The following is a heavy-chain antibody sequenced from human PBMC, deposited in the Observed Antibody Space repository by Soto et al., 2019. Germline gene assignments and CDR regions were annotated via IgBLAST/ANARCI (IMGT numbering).Heavy chain of an antibody. Sequence: GGSLRLSCAASGFTFSSYAMSWVRQAPGKGLEWVSAISGSGGSTYYADSVKGRFTISRDNSKNTLYLQMNSLRAEDTAVYYCAKGGVRLGYYDSSGYSGYWGQGTLVTVSS. V-gene: IGHV3-23*01. CDR3: AKGGVRLGYYDSSGYSGY. J-gene: IGHJ4*02. D-gene: IGHD3-22*01. CDR2: ISGSGGST. CDR1: GFTFSSYA.